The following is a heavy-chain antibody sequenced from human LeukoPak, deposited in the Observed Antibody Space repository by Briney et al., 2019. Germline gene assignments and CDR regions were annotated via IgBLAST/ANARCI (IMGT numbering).Heavy chain of an antibody. J-gene: IGHJ4*02. CDR3: AKGAYDYIEIAYFDY. V-gene: IGHV3-23*01. CDR2: VIGSSGST. Sequence: GGSLRLSCVASGFSFNNYAMNWVRQAPGKGLEWVSLVIGSSGSTFYADSVKGRFTISRDKSKNTLYLQMNSLRAEDTAVYYCAKGAYDYIEIAYFDYWGQGSLVTVSS. CDR1: GFSFNNYA. D-gene: IGHD5-12*01.